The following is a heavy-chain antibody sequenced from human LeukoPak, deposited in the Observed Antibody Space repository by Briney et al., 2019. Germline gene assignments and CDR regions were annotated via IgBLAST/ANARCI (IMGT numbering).Heavy chain of an antibody. CDR3: ARDSPGYCSGGSCYSIDP. D-gene: IGHD2-15*01. CDR2: ISSSSSTI. J-gene: IGHJ5*02. CDR1: GFTFSSYS. V-gene: IGHV3-48*04. Sequence: GGSLRLSCAASGFTFSSYSMNWVRQAPGKGLEWVSYISSSSSTIYYADSVKGRFTISRDNAKNSLYLQMNSLRAEDTAVYYCARDSPGYCSGGSCYSIDPWGQGTLVTVSS.